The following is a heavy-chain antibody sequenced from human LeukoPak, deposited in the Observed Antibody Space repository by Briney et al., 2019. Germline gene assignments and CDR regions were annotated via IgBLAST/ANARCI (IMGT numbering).Heavy chain of an antibody. D-gene: IGHD4-23*01. Sequence: SVKVSCKASGGIFSSYTISWVRQAPGQGLEWMGRIIPILGIANYAQKFQGRVTITADKSTSTAYMELSSLRSEDTAVYYCARDGGGDYGGNRGHWGQGTLVTVSS. J-gene: IGHJ4*02. V-gene: IGHV1-69*04. CDR2: IIPILGIA. CDR1: GGIFSSYT. CDR3: ARDGGGDYGGNRGH.